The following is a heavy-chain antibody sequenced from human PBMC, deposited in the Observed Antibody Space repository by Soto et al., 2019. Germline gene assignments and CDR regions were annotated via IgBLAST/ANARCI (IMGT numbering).Heavy chain of an antibody. D-gene: IGHD2-2*01. CDR3: ARHKGTTPAVWYFDL. V-gene: IGHV4-59*08. J-gene: IGHJ2*01. CDR1: GDYISSHY. CDR2: VYHSGKT. Sequence: QVQLQESGPGLVKPSETLSLTCTVSGDYISSHYWSWVRQPPGKGLELIGYVYHSGKTDSNPSLNRRVTITMHTSKNQISLSLAPVTDADTAVYYCARHKGTTPAVWYFDLWGRGTLVTVSS.